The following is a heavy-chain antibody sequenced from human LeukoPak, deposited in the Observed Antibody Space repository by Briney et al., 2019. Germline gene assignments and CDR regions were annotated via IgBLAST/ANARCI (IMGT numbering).Heavy chain of an antibody. CDR3: ARGLRLGELSDPNWFDP. D-gene: IGHD3-16*02. V-gene: IGHV4-34*01. Sequence: PSETLSLTCAVYGGSFSGYYWSWIRQPPGKGLEWIGEINHSGSTNYNPSLKSRVTISVDTSKNQFSLKLSSVTAADTAVYYCARGLRLGELSDPNWFDPWGQGTLVTVSS. CDR1: GGSFSGYY. CDR2: INHSGST. J-gene: IGHJ5*02.